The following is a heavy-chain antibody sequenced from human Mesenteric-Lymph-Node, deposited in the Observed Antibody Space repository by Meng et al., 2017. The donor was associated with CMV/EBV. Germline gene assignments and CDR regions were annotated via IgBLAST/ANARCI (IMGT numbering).Heavy chain of an antibody. CDR2: ISGSGGSR. Sequence: GESLKISCEASGFTFSSYAMNWVRQAPGKGLEWVSGISGSGGSRYCADSVKDRFTISRDNSKNTLYLQMNNLRAEDTAIYYCTKRPYWYFDLWGRGTLVTVSS. CDR3: TKRPYWYFDL. V-gene: IGHV3-23*01. J-gene: IGHJ2*01. CDR1: GFTFSSYA.